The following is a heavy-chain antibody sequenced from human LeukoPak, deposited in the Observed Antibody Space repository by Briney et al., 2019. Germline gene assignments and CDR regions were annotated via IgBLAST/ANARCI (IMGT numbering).Heavy chain of an antibody. CDR2: IYYSGST. CDR3: ARQPGGRYYYYYYMDV. V-gene: IGHV4-59*01. CDR1: GGSISSYY. D-gene: IGHD6-13*01. J-gene: IGHJ6*03. Sequence: SETLSLTCTVSGGSISSYYWSWIRQPPGKGLEWIGYIYYSGSTNYNPSLKSRVTISVDTSKNQFSLKLSSVTAADTAVYYCARQPGGRYYYYYYMDVWGKGTTVTVSS.